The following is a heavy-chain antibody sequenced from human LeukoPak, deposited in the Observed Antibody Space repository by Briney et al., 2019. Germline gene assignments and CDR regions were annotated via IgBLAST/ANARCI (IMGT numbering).Heavy chain of an antibody. Sequence: GSLRLSCAASGFTFSSYCMNWVCQAPGKGLEWVSSISSSSSYIYYAGSVKGRFTISRDNAKNSLYLQMNSLRAEDTAVYYCARDLPVEYSSSQYFDYWGQGTLVTVSS. J-gene: IGHJ4*02. V-gene: IGHV3-21*01. CDR1: GFTFSSYC. CDR3: ARDLPVEYSSSQYFDY. CDR2: ISSSSSYI. D-gene: IGHD6-6*01.